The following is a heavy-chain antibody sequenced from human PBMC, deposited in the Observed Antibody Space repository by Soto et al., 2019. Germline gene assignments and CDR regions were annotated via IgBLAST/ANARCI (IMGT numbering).Heavy chain of an antibody. J-gene: IGHJ3*02. CDR3: ASRIAVAGQGDDAFDI. CDR2: IIPILGIA. CDR1: GGTFSSYT. D-gene: IGHD6-19*01. V-gene: IGHV1-69*02. Sequence: QVQLVQSGAEVKKPGSSVKVSCKASGGTFSSYTISWVRQAPGQGLEWMGRIIPILGIANYAQKFQGRVTTTADKSTSTAYMELSSLRSEDTAVYYCASRIAVAGQGDDAFDIWGQGTMVTVSS.